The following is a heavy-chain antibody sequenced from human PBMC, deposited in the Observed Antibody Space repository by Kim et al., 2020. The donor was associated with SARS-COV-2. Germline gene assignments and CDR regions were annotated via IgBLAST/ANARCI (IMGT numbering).Heavy chain of an antibody. D-gene: IGHD6-13*01. J-gene: IGHJ4*02. Sequence: SVKVSCKASGGTFSSYAISWVRQAPGQGLEWMGGIIPIFGTANYAQKFQGRVTITADESTSTAYMELSSLRSEDTAVYYCARDRSLSLSRGAAAYFDYWGQGTLVTVSS. V-gene: IGHV1-69*13. CDR1: GGTFSSYA. CDR3: ARDRSLSLSRGAAAYFDY. CDR2: IIPIFGTA.